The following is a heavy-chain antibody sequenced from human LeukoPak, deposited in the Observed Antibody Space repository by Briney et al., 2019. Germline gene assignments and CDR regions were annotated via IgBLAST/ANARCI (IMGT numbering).Heavy chain of an antibody. V-gene: IGHV3-48*02. CDR1: GFTFSSYS. CDR2: ISGTSSII. D-gene: IGHD5-24*01. Sequence: GGSLRLSCAASGFTFSSYSMNWVRQAPGKRLEWISYISGTSSIIYCTPSVKGRFTISRYNGKYSLYLQMNSLRDDDTAVYFCARGTWDGDRTFDIWGQGAMVTVSS. CDR3: ARGTWDGDRTFDI. J-gene: IGHJ3*02.